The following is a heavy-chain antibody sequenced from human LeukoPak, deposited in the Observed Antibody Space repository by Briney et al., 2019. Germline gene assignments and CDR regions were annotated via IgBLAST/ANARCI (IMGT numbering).Heavy chain of an antibody. V-gene: IGHV3-64*01. CDR3: ARGVLARGSSGWYFDY. Sequence: GGSLRLSCAASRFTFSSYAMHWGRQAPGKGLEYVSAISSNGGSTYYANSVKGRFTISRDNSKNTLYLQMGSLRAEDMAVYYCARGVLARGSSGWYFDYWGQGTLVTVSS. D-gene: IGHD6-19*01. CDR2: ISSNGGST. J-gene: IGHJ4*02. CDR1: RFTFSSYA.